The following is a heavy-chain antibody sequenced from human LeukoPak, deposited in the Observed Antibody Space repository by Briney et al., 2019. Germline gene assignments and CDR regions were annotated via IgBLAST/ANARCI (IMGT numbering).Heavy chain of an antibody. V-gene: IGHV2-5*02. CDR3: AHSPIVVVPAAMGRRRYIYGGSDY. D-gene: IGHD2-2*01. J-gene: IGHJ4*02. Sequence: SGPTLVKPTQTLTLTCTLSGFSLSTSGVGVGWIRQPPGKALEWLALINWDEDKRYSPSLKSRLTITKDTSKNQVVLTMTNMDPVDTATYYCAHSPIVVVPAAMGRRRYIYGGSDYWGQGTLVTVAS. CDR2: INWDEDK. CDR1: GFSLSTSGVG.